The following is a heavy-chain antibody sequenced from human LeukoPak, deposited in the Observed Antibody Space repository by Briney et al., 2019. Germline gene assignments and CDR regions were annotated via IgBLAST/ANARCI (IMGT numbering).Heavy chain of an antibody. CDR1: GYTFTGYY. Sequence: GASVKVSCKASGYTFTGYYMHWVRQAPGQGLEWMGWINPNSGGTNYAQKFQGRVTMTRDTSISTAYMELSRLRSDDTAVYYCARDLGINPLHYNWFDPWGQGTLVTVSS. CDR2: INPNSGGT. V-gene: IGHV1-2*02. J-gene: IGHJ5*02. CDR3: ARDLGINPLHYNWFDP. D-gene: IGHD4-4*01.